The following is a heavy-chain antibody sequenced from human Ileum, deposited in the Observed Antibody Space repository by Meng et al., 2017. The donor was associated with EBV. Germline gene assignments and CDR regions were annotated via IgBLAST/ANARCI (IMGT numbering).Heavy chain of an antibody. Sequence: QVSPGQVWAGVKKPGASGKVSCKASGYTFTNYDISWVRQATGQGLEWMGWMNPKTGTAHYAQKFQGRVSMTRDTSITTAYMELSSLTSEDTAVYYCVRTLERGDYWGQGTLVTVSS. CDR1: GYTFTNYD. D-gene: IGHD5-24*01. J-gene: IGHJ4*02. CDR3: VRTLERGDY. CDR2: MNPKTGTA. V-gene: IGHV1-8*01.